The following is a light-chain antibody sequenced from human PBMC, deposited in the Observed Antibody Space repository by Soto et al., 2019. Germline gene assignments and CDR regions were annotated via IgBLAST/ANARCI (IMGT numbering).Light chain of an antibody. Sequence: DIQMTQSPSSLSTSVGDRVTITCRASQYINNYLNWYQQKPGKAPKLLIFAAYNLQSGVPSRFSGSGSRTDFTLTISSLQPEDVATYYCKQSYSTPPYTVDQGTKLDMK. CDR2: AAY. CDR3: KQSYSTPPYT. CDR1: QYINNY. J-gene: IGKJ2*01. V-gene: IGKV1-39*01.